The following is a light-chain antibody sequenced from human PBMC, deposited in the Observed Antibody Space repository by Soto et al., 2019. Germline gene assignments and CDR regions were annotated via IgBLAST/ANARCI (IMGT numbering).Light chain of an antibody. Sequence: SYELTQPPSVSVAPGQTARITCGGSNIGSKSVHWYQQKPGQAPMMVVCANSDRPSGIPDRFSGSNSANTATLTISRVEAGDEADSYCHVWDSASAHHVSGNGTKVT. CDR2: ANS. CDR3: HVWDSASAHHV. V-gene: IGLV3-21*02. CDR1: NIGSKS. J-gene: IGLJ1*01.